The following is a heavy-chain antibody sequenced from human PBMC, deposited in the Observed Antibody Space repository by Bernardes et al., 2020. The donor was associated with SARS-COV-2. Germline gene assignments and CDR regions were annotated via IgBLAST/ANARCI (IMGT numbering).Heavy chain of an antibody. D-gene: IGHD6-19*01. J-gene: IGHJ4*02. Sequence: GGSLRLSCAASGFTFSNYAMHWVRQAPGKGLEWVAVMLFDGSNKYYVDSVKGRFTISRDNSKKMLFLQMNSLRPEDTAVYYCAKDRVWGAVTPRTLEYWGQGTLVTVSS. CDR2: MLFDGSNK. V-gene: IGHV3-30*18. CDR1: GFTFSNYA. CDR3: AKDRVWGAVTPRTLEY.